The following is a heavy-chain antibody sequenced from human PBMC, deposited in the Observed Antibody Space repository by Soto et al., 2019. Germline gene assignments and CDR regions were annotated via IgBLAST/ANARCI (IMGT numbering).Heavy chain of an antibody. CDR1: GGSITSGDNY. J-gene: IGHJ5*02. CDR2: IYYSGST. Sequence: PSETLSLTCTVSGGSITSGDNYWSWIRQPPGKGLEWIGYIYYSGSTYYNPSLKSRVTISVDTSKNQFSLKLSSVTAADTAVYYCARLSSTCWFDPWGQGTLVTVSS. CDR3: ARLSSTCWFDP. V-gene: IGHV4-30-4*01.